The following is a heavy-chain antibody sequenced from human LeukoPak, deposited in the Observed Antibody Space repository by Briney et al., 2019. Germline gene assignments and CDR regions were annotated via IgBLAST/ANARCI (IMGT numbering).Heavy chain of an antibody. D-gene: IGHD6-19*01. Sequence: SGGSLRLSCAASGFTFSSYWMSWVRQAPGKGLEWVANIKQDGSEKYYVDSVKGRFTISRDNAKNSLYLQMNSLRADDTAVYYCAKQSWVAGTGVIDYWGQGTLVTVSS. J-gene: IGHJ4*02. CDR2: IKQDGSEK. CDR3: AKQSWVAGTGVIDY. V-gene: IGHV3-7*03. CDR1: GFTFSSYW.